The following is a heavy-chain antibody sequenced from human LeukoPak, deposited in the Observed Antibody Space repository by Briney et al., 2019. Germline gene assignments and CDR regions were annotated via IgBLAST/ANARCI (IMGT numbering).Heavy chain of an antibody. CDR2: IIPIFGTA. J-gene: IGHJ6*03. CDR3: GTMVRGIDNYFYYYYMDV. Sequence: GSSVKVSCTASGGTFSSYAISWVRQAPGQGLEWMGGIIPIFGTANYAQKFQGRVTITTDESTSTAYMELSSLRSEDTAVYYCGTMVRGIDNYFYYYYMDVWGKGTTVTVSS. V-gene: IGHV1-69*05. CDR1: GGTFSSYA. D-gene: IGHD3-10*01.